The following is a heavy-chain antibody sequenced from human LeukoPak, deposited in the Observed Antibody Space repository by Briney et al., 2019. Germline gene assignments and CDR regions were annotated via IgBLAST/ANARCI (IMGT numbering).Heavy chain of an antibody. Sequence: GGSLRLSCAASGLTFSSYAMSWVRQAPGKGLEWVANIKQDGSEKYYVDSVKGRFTISRDNAKNSLYLQMNSLRAEDTAVYYCARVPAAIVYYFDYWGQGTLVTVSS. V-gene: IGHV3-7*03. CDR2: IKQDGSEK. CDR3: ARVPAAIVYYFDY. J-gene: IGHJ4*02. CDR1: GLTFSSYA. D-gene: IGHD2-2*01.